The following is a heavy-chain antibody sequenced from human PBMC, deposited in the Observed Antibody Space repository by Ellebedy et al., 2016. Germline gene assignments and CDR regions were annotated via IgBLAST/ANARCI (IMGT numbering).Heavy chain of an antibody. CDR2: VYYSGSA. J-gene: IGHJ3*02. V-gene: IGHV4-61*08. Sequence: SETLSLTXTVSGGSISSGGYYWSWVRQPPGKGLEWIGYVYYSGSANYNPSLKSRVTISIDTSENQFSLKLNSATAADTAVYYCARYQAVDAFDIWGQGTLVIVSS. CDR3: ARYQAVDAFDI. CDR1: GGSISSGGYY.